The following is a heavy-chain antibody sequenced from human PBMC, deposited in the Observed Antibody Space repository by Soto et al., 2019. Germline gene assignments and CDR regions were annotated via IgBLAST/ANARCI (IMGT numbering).Heavy chain of an antibody. V-gene: IGHV4-39*01. CDR2: IYNSGST. J-gene: IGHJ6*02. CDR1: GGSISSSSYY. Sequence: SETLSLTCTVSGGSISSSSYYWGWIRQPPGKGLEWIGSIYNSGSTYYNQSLKSRVTISVDTSKNQFSLKLSSVTAADTAVYYFASGYCSSTSCYFLYYYYYGMDVWGQGTTVT. D-gene: IGHD2-2*01. CDR3: ASGYCSSTSCYFLYYYYYGMDV.